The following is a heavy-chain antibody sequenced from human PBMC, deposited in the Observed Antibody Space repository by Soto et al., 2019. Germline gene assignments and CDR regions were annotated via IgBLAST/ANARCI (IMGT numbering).Heavy chain of an antibody. V-gene: IGHV3-30*18. CDR2: ISYAGSYK. J-gene: IGHJ4*02. CDR3: AKWAGGFDD. CDR1: GFTFSGYG. Sequence: QVQLVESGGGVVQPGRSLRLSCAASGFTFSGYGMHWVRQAPGKGLEWVAVISYAGSYKYYADSVKGRFTISRDNSKNTLYLQLNSLRAEDTAVYYCAKWAGGFDDGGQGTLVTVSS.